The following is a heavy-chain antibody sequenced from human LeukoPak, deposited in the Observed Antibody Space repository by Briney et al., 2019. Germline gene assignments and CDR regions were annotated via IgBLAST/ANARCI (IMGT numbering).Heavy chain of an antibody. V-gene: IGHV3-48*01. CDR3: ARDGADFFGY. J-gene: IGHJ4*02. CDR2: ISSSSSTI. CDR1: GFTFSSYS. Sequence: GGSLRLSCAASGFTFSSYSMNWVRQAPGKGLEWVSYISSSSSTIYYADSVKGRFTISRDNAKNSLYLQMNSLTAEDTAVYFCARDGADFFGYWGQGTLVTVSS.